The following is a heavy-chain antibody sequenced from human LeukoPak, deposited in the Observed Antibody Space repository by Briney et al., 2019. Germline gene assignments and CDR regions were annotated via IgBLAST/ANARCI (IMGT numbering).Heavy chain of an antibody. CDR1: RFYFSTYD. D-gene: IGHD5-12*01. CDR2: IDSSASTT. V-gene: IGHV3-48*03. Sequence: PGGSLRLSCTASRFYFSTYDMNWVRQVPGKGLEWVSYIDSSASTTYYAGSVQGRFTISRDNAKNSLYLQMRSLGVEDTAFYYCASAHGGSGYDRPSDYWGQGTLVTVSS. CDR3: ASAHGGSGYDRPSDY. J-gene: IGHJ4*02.